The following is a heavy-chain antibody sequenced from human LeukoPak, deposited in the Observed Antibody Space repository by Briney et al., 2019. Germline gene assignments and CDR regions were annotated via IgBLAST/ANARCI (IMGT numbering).Heavy chain of an antibody. Sequence: SVKVSCKASGGTFSSHGISWVRQAPGQGLEWMGRVIPTFNIRNYAQKIQGRVTITADKSTSTGYLELSSLRSEDTAVYYCARDLPSPVAGKNYFDSWGQGTLVIVSS. CDR2: VIPTFNIR. J-gene: IGHJ4*02. CDR3: ARDLPSPVAGKNYFDS. CDR1: GGTFSSHG. V-gene: IGHV1-69*04. D-gene: IGHD6-19*01.